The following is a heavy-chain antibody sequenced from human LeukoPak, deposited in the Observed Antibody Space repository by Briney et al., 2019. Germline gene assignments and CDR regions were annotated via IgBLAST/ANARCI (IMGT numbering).Heavy chain of an antibody. V-gene: IGHV4-34*01. Sequence: PSETLSLTCAVYGGSFSGYYWSWIRQPPGKGLEWIGEINHSGSTNYNPSLKSQVTISVDTSKNQFSLKLSSVTAADTAVYYCASSGYSSSWYLFDYWGQGTLVTVSS. J-gene: IGHJ4*02. CDR2: INHSGST. CDR3: ASSGYSSSWYLFDY. CDR1: GGSFSGYY. D-gene: IGHD6-13*01.